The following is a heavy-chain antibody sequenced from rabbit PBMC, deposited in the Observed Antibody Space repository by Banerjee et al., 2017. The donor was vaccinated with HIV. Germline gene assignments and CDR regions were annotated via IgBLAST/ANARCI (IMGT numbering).Heavy chain of an antibody. Sequence: QEQLKETGGGLVQPGGSLTLSCKASGFDFSSYYMSWVRQAPGKGLEWIGIIYGGSGSTDYASWVNGRFTISRSTSLNTVDLKMTSLTAADTATYFCAGGGYANWVFNLWGPGTLVTVS. CDR3: AGGGYANWVFNL. D-gene: IGHD6-1*01. CDR2: IYGGSGST. V-gene: IGHV1S43*01. CDR1: GFDFSSYY. J-gene: IGHJ4*01.